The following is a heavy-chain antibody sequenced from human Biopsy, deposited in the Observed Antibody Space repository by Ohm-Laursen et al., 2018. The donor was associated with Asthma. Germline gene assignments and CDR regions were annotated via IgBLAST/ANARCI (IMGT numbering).Heavy chain of an antibody. J-gene: IGHJ6*02. CDR3: AREKAYGSGSLYGMDV. Sequence: SQTLSLTCTVSGGSLTSAYWSWVRQYPEKGLEWIGYIYHSGNTFYNPSLKSRVSMSVDTSKNQVSLKLSSVTAADTAVYYCAREKAYGSGSLYGMDVWGHGTTVTVSS. D-gene: IGHD3-10*01. V-gene: IGHV4-31*03. CDR1: GGSLTSAY. CDR2: IYHSGNT.